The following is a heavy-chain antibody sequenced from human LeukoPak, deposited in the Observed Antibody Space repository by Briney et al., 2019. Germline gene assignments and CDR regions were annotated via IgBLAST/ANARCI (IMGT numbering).Heavy chain of an antibody. Sequence: SETLSLTCTVSGGSISSYYWSWIRQPAGKGLEWIGRIYTSGSTNYNPSLKSRVTISVDTSKNQFSLILSSVTAADTAVYYCAVVGAAAADYWGQGTLVTVSS. V-gene: IGHV4-4*07. CDR1: GGSISSYY. CDR2: IYTSGST. J-gene: IGHJ4*02. CDR3: AVVGAAAADY. D-gene: IGHD6-13*01.